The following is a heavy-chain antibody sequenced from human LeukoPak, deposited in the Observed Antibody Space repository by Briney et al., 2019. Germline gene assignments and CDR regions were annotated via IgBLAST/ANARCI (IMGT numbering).Heavy chain of an antibody. CDR1: GYTFTSYD. D-gene: IGHD6-13*01. J-gene: IGHJ5*02. Sequence: ASVRVSCKASGYTFTSYDINWVRQATGQGLEWMGWMNPNSGNTGYAQKFQGRVTMTRNTSISTAYMELSSLRSEDTAVYYCARGATGVEIAAAAIDPWGQGTLVTVSS. CDR2: MNPNSGNT. V-gene: IGHV1-8*01. CDR3: ARGATGVEIAAAAIDP.